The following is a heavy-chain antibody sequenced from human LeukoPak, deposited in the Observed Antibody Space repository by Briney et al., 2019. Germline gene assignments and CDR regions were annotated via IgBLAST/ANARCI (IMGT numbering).Heavy chain of an antibody. D-gene: IGHD3-22*01. J-gene: IGHJ6*02. Sequence: SVKVSCKASGYTFTSYGISWVRQAPGQGLEWMGWISAYNGNTNYAQKLQGRVTMTTDTSTSTAYMELRSLRSDDTAVYYCARGNYYDSSGYHNYYYYGMDVWGQGTTVTVSS. CDR1: GYTFTSYG. V-gene: IGHV1-18*01. CDR3: ARGNYYDSSGYHNYYYYGMDV. CDR2: ISAYNGNT.